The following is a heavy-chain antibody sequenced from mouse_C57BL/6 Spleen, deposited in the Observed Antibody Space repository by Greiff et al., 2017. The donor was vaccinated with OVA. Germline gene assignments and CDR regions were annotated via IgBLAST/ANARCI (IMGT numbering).Heavy chain of an antibody. D-gene: IGHD3-1*01. CDR2: ISYSGST. J-gene: IGHJ4*01. CDR1: GYSITSGYD. Sequence: EVMLVESGPGMVKPSQSLSLTCTVTGYSITSGYDWHWIRHFPGNKLEWMGYISYSGSTNYNPSLKSRISITHDTSKNPFFLKLNSVTTEDTATYYCAREGLGSAMDYWGQGTSVTVSS. V-gene: IGHV3-1*01. CDR3: AREGLGSAMDY.